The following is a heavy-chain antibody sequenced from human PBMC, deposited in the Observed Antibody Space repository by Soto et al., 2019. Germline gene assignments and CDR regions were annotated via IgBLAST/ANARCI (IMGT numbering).Heavy chain of an antibody. Sequence: GGSLRLSCAASGFTFSSDGIHWFRQAPGKGLEWVALIWSTGTNKYYAASVKGRFTISRDNSKSTLYLEMNSLRAEDTAVYYCARDRTGNHYMDVWGKGTTVTVSS. CDR3: ARDRTGNHYMDV. CDR2: IWSTGTNK. V-gene: IGHV3-33*01. CDR1: GFTFSSDG. J-gene: IGHJ6*03. D-gene: IGHD1-1*01.